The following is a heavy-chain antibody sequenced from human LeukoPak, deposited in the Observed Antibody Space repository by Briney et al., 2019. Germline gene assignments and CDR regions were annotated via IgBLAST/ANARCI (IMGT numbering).Heavy chain of an antibody. CDR2: IYYSGST. J-gene: IGHJ4*02. V-gene: IGHV4-59*01. CDR3: ARRPVAGTGYFDY. D-gene: IGHD1-1*01. Sequence: SETLSLTCTVSGGSTSSYYWSWIRQPPGKGLEWIGYIYYSGSTNYNPSLKSRVTISVDTSKNQFSLKLSSVTAADTAVYYCARRPVAGTGYFDYWGQGTLVTVSS. CDR1: GGSTSSYY.